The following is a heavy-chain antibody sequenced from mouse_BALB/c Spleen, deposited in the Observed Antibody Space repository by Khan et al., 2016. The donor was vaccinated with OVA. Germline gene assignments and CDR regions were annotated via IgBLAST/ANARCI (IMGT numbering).Heavy chain of an antibody. CDR1: GYSITSDYA. J-gene: IGHJ2*01. CDR2: ISYNGNT. D-gene: IGHD1-1*01. Sequence: LQESGPGLVKPSQSLSLTCTVTGYSITSDYAWNWIRQFPGNKLEWMGYISYNGNTKYNPSLKSRISITRDTSKNQFFLQLNSVTPEDTATYYCARIYGGDFDYWGQGTTLTVSS. CDR3: ARIYGGDFDY. V-gene: IGHV3-2*02.